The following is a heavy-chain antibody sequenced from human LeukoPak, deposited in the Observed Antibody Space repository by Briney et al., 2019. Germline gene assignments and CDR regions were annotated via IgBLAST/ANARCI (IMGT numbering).Heavy chain of an antibody. J-gene: IGHJ4*02. CDR2: MSSSGSTI. D-gene: IGHD6-13*01. CDR3: ARSVAAGSDY. V-gene: IGHV3-11*04. Sequence: GGSLRLSCGASGFTFRDYYMSWIRQARGEGGECVSYMSSSGSTIYYADSVKGRFTISRDNAKNSMYLQMNSLRAEDTAVYYCARSVAAGSDYWGQGTLVTVSS. CDR1: GFTFRDYY.